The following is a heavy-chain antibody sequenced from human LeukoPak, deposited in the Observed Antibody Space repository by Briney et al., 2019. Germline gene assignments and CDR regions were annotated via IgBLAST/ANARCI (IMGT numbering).Heavy chain of an antibody. CDR3: AREYSYGYLDY. D-gene: IGHD5-18*01. Sequence: GGSLRLSCAASGFTFNTYAMNWVRQAPGKGLGWISSINTTGNYISYPDSLKRRFTVSRDNANNSLYVQMISLRAEDTAVYYCAREYSYGYLDYWGQGTLVTVSS. CDR2: INTTGNYI. J-gene: IGHJ4*02. V-gene: IGHV3-21*01. CDR1: GFTFNTYA.